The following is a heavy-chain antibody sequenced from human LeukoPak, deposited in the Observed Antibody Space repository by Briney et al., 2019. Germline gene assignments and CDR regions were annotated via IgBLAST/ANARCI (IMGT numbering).Heavy chain of an antibody. D-gene: IGHD1-26*01. V-gene: IGHV4-4*02. CDR3: ARDGRSGSYYFP. Sequence: PSETLSLTCAVSGGSISSSNWWSWVRQPPGKGLEWIGEIYHSGSTNYNPSLKSRVTISVDKSKNQFSLKLGSVTAADTAVYYCARDGRSGSYYFPWGQGTLVTVSS. CDR2: IYHSGST. J-gene: IGHJ5*02. CDR1: GGSISSSNW.